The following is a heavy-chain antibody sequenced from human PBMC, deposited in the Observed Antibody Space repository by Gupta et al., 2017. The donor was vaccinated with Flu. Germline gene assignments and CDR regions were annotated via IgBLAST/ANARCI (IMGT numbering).Heavy chain of an antibody. D-gene: IGHD6-19*01. CDR1: GGSISSSSYY. CDR3: ARRALAVAGTTYYYYYGMDV. V-gene: IGHV4-39*01. Sequence: QLQLQESGPGLVKPSETLSLTCTVSGGSISSSSYYWGWIRQPPGKGLEWIGSIYYSGSTYYNPSLKSRVTISVDTSKNQFSLKLSSVTAADTAVYYCARRALAVAGTTYYYYYGMDVWGQGTTVTVSS. J-gene: IGHJ6*02. CDR2: IYYSGST.